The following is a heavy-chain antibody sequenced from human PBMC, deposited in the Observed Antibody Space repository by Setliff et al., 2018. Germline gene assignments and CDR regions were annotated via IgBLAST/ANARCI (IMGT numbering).Heavy chain of an antibody. Sequence: PSETLSLTCTVSGGSFSGYYWNWIRQPPGKGLEWIGEINRRGSSKYNPSLKSRVTISVDTSKNQFSLKLSSVTPADAAVYYCVRALLWSGEGRFDPWGQGTLVTVSS. D-gene: IGHD2-8*02. V-gene: IGHV4-34*01. CDR2: INRRGSS. J-gene: IGHJ5*02. CDR1: GGSFSGYY. CDR3: VRALLWSGEGRFDP.